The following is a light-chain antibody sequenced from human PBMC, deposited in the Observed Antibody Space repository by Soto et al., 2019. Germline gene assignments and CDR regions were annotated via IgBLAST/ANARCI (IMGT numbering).Light chain of an antibody. Sequence: AIQLTQSPSSLSSSVGDRVTITCRASQGISSALAWYQQKPGKVPKLLIFDASSLESGVPSRFSGRGSGTGFTLIISSLQPEDFATYYCQQFNDYPPTFGQGTKVDIK. J-gene: IGKJ1*01. CDR2: DAS. CDR1: QGISSA. CDR3: QQFNDYPPT. V-gene: IGKV1D-13*01.